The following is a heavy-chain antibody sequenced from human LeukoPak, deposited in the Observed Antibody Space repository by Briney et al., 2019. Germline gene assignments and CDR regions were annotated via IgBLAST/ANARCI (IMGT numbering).Heavy chain of an antibody. D-gene: IGHD6-6*01. CDR1: GGSISSSTNY. CDR2: IYYSGST. V-gene: IGHV4-39*07. J-gene: IGHJ5*02. Sequence: SGTLCLSCAVSGGSISSSTNYWGWIRPPPGKGLEWVRCIYYSGSTYYNPSLKSRVTISVDTSKNQFSLKLSSVTAADTAVYYCALSERYSSSSDNWFDPWGQGTLVTVSS. CDR3: ALSERYSSSSDNWFDP.